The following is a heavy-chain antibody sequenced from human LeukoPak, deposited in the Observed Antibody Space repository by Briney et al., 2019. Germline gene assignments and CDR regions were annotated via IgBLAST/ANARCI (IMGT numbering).Heavy chain of an antibody. CDR2: ISSSGSTI. CDR1: GFTFSDYY. V-gene: IGHV3-11*04. Sequence: PGGSLRLSCAASGFTFSDYYMSWIRQAPGTGLEWVSYISSSGSTIYYADSVKGRFTISRDNAKNSLYLQMNSLRAEDTAVYYCARDHYIAVYYYYMDVWGKGTTVTVSS. CDR3: ARDHYIAVYYYYMDV. D-gene: IGHD4-11*01. J-gene: IGHJ6*03.